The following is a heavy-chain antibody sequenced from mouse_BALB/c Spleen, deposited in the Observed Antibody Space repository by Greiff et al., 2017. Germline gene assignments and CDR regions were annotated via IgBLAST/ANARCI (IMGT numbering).Heavy chain of an antibody. D-gene: IGHD2-4*01. J-gene: IGHJ4*01. CDR2: IYPGNGDT. Sequence: QVQLQQPGAELVKPGASVKMSCKASGYTFTSYNMHWVKQTPGQGLEWIGAIYPGNGDTSYNQKFKGKATLTADKSSSTAYMQLSSLTSEDSAVYYCAKEVSMINQAMDDGGQGTSVTVSA. CDR1: GYTFTSYN. V-gene: IGHV1-12*01. CDR3: AKEVSMINQAMDD.